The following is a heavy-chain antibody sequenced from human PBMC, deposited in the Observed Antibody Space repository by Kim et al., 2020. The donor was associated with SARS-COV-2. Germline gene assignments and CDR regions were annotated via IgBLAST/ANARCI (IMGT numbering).Heavy chain of an antibody. D-gene: IGHD4-4*01. CDR2: ISYDGGNK. CDR3: ASAAEETTVTSYYYYGM. CDR1: GFTFSSYA. V-gene: IGHV3-30*04. J-gene: IGHJ6*01. Sequence: GGSLRLSCAASGFTFSSYAMHWVRQAPGKGLEWVAVISYDGGNKYYVDSVKGRFTISRDNSKNTLYLQMNSLRDEDTAVYYCASAAEETTVTSYYYYGM.